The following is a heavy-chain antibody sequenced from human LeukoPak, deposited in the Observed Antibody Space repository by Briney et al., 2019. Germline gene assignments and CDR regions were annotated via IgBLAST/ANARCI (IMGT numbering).Heavy chain of an antibody. J-gene: IGHJ4*02. CDR3: SSAGYDFWSGYYLDY. CDR2: ISSSGSTI. V-gene: IGHV3-11*01. CDR1: GFTLSDYY. Sequence: NPGGSLRLSRAVSGFTLSDYYMSWIRQAPGRGLEWVSYISSSGSTIYYADSVKGRFTISRDNAKNSLYQQMNSLRDDDPAVYYCSSAGYDFWSGYYLDYWGQGTLVTVSS. D-gene: IGHD3-3*01.